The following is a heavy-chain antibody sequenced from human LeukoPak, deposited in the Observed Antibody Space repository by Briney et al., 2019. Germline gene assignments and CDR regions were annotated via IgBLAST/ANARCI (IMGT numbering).Heavy chain of an antibody. CDR2: ISSSGGST. Sequence: PGGSLRLSCAASGFTFSSYAMSWVRQAPGKGLEWVSAISSSGGSTYYADSVKGRFTISRDNSKNTLYLQMNSLRAEDTAVYYCAKTYYDYVWGSYRSPTFDYWGQGTLVTVSS. V-gene: IGHV3-23*01. CDR3: AKTYYDYVWGSYRSPTFDY. J-gene: IGHJ4*02. CDR1: GFTFSSYA. D-gene: IGHD3-16*02.